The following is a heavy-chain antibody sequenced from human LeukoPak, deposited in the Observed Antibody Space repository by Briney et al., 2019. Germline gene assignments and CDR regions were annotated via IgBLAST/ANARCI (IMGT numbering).Heavy chain of an antibody. V-gene: IGHV3-33*01. CDR2: IWYDGSDK. J-gene: IGHJ4*02. Sequence: GGSLRLSCAASGFTSSDFGMHWVRQAPGRGLEWVALIWYDGSDKYYADSVKGRFTISRDNSKNTLYLQMNSLRADDTAVYYCWATKYEGRGPAAHWGQGTLVTVSS. CDR3: WATKYEGRGPAAH. D-gene: IGHD2-2*01. CDR1: GFTSSDFG.